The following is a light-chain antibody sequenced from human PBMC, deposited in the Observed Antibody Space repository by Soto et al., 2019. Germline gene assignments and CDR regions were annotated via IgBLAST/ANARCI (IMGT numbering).Light chain of an antibody. Sequence: IVMTQSPATLSVCPGERATLTCRASQSVSINLAWYQQKPGQAPRLLIYGASTRATGIPARFSGSGSGTEFTLTISSLQPEDVATYYCQNYKSALRITFGQGTRLEI. V-gene: IGKV3-15*01. CDR3: QNYKSALRIT. CDR2: GAS. CDR1: QSVSIN. J-gene: IGKJ5*01.